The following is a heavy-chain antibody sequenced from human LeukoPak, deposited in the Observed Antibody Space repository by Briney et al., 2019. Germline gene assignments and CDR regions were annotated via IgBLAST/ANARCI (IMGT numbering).Heavy chain of an antibody. CDR2: ISNSGGST. Sequence: GGSLRLSCAASGFTFSSYGMSWVRQAPGKGLEWVSSISNSGGSTYHADSVKGRFTISRDNSKNTLYLQMNSLRAEDTAVYYCAKDRGPITDYWGQGTLVTVSS. CDR3: AKDRGPITDY. J-gene: IGHJ4*02. V-gene: IGHV3-23*01. CDR1: GFTFSSYG. D-gene: IGHD5-12*01.